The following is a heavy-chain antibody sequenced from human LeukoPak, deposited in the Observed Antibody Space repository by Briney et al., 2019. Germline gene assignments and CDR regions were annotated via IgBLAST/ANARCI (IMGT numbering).Heavy chain of an antibody. J-gene: IGHJ5*02. Sequence: PSETLSLTCTVSGGSISSSSYYWGWIRQPPGKGLEWIGSIYYSGSTYYNPSLKSRVTISVDTSKNQFSLKLSSVTAADTAVYYCARDYGSGSGNWFDPWGQGTLVTVSS. CDR3: ARDYGSGSGNWFDP. CDR1: GGSISSSSYY. CDR2: IYYSGST. D-gene: IGHD3-10*01. V-gene: IGHV4-39*07.